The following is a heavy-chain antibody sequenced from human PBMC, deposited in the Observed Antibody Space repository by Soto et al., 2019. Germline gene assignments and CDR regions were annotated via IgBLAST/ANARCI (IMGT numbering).Heavy chain of an antibody. Sequence: GGSLRLSCVASGFTLSGYAMDWVRQAPGKGLEYVSGISSNGVGTYYANSVQGRFTISRDNSKNTVYLLMGSLRPDYMAVYYCARRARPDFYYMDVWGKGTTVTVSS. CDR3: ARRARPDFYYMDV. J-gene: IGHJ6*03. CDR2: ISSNGVGT. V-gene: IGHV3-64*01. CDR1: GFTLSGYA. D-gene: IGHD6-6*01.